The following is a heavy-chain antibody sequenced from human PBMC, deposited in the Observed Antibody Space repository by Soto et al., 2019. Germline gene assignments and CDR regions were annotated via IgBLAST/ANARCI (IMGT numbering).Heavy chain of an antibody. CDR2: ITWNSGNL. CDR3: GKGYSGWSFDT. D-gene: IGHD6-6*01. J-gene: IGHJ3*02. CDR1: GLTFDDHA. Sequence: EVQLVESGGGLVQSGRSLRLSCVASGLTFDDHAMHWVRQAPGRGLEWVSGITWNSGNLGYADSVKGRFTISRDNAKNSLYLQMNSLGAEATAFNYWGKGYSGWSFDTWGQGTMVTVS. V-gene: IGHV3-9*01.